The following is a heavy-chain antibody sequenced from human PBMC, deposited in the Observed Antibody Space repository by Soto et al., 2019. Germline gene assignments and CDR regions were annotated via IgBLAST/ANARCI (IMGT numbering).Heavy chain of an antibody. CDR2: ISYSGST. Sequence: PSETLSLTCTVSGGSISSGGYYWSWIRQDPGTGLEWIGHISYSGSTYYNTSLKSRVTVSVDTSKNQFSLMLNSVTAADTAVYYCARLDFYHYYAMDVWGQGTTVTVYS. CDR3: ARLDFYHYYAMDV. J-gene: IGHJ6*01. CDR1: GGSISSGGYY. V-gene: IGHV4-31*03.